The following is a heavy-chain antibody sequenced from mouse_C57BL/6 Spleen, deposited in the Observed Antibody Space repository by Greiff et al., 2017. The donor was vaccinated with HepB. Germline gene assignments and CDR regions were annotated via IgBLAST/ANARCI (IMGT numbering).Heavy chain of an antibody. CDR2: SRNKANDYTT. V-gene: IGHV7-1*01. CDR1: GFTFSDFY. Sequence: EVKLVESGGGLVQSGRSLRLSCATSGFTFSDFYMEWVRQAPGKGLEWIAASRNKANDYTTEYSASVKGRFIVSRDTSRSILYLQMNALIAEDTAMYYCAREAPLGGGYAMGYWGQGASVTVSS. CDR3: AREAPLGGGYAMGY. J-gene: IGHJ4*01. D-gene: IGHD4-1*01.